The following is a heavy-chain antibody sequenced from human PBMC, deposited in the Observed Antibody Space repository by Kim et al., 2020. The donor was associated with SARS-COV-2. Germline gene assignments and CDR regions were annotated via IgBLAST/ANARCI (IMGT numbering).Heavy chain of an antibody. J-gene: IGHJ4*02. CDR2: IWHDGTNK. CDR3: ARARSSGWYYFDY. Sequence: GGSLRLSCAASGFTFSSYAMHWVRHTPGKGLEWVAVIWHDGTNKYYGDSVKGRFTISRDNFKDTLYLQMTSLRVEDTAVYYCARARSSGWYYFDYWGRGT. V-gene: IGHV3-33*01. D-gene: IGHD6-19*01. CDR1: GFTFSSYA.